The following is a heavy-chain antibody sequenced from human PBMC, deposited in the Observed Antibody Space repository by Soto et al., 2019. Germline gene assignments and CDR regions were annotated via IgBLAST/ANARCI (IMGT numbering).Heavy chain of an antibody. CDR1: GGSFSGYY. Sequence: SETLSLTSAVYGGSFSGYYWSWIRQPPGKGLEWIGEINHSGSTNYNPSLKSRVTISVDTSKNQFSLKLSSVTAADTAVYYCASRYYYYGMDVWGQGTTVTVSS. CDR3: ASRYYYYGMDV. J-gene: IGHJ6*02. CDR2: INHSGST. V-gene: IGHV4-34*01.